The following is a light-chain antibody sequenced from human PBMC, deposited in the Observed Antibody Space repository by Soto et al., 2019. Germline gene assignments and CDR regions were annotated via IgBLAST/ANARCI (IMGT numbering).Light chain of an antibody. J-gene: IGLJ2*01. CDR2: SDS. CDR1: TSNIGPNS. CDR3: ASWDDSLRGVV. V-gene: IGLV1-47*02. Sequence: QAVVTQPPSASGTPGQGVIISCSGSTSNIGPNSVYWYQQLPGTAPKLLIYSDSQRPSGVPDRFSGSKSGISASLAISGLRSEDEADYYCASWDDSLRGVVFGGGTKLTVL.